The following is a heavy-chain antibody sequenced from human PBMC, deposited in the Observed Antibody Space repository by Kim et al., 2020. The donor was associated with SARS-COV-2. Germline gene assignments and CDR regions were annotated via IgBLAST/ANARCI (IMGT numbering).Heavy chain of an antibody. V-gene: IGHV4-39*01. CDR3: ARGGGYYYGSGSLSFDY. D-gene: IGHD3-10*01. CDR1: GGSISSSSYY. Sequence: SETLSLTCTVSGGSISSSSYYWGWIRQPPGKGLEWIGSIYYSGSTYYNPSLKSRVTISVDTSKNQFSLKLSSVTAADTAVYYCARGGGYYYGSGSLSFDYWGQGTLVTVSS. J-gene: IGHJ4*02. CDR2: IYYSGST.